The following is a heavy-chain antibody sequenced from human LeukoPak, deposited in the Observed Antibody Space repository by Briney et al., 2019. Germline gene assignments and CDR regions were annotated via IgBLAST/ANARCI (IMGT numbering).Heavy chain of an antibody. V-gene: IGHV4-4*07. CDR2: IHGSGTT. CDR1: GDSISRYY. Sequence: SETLSLTCTVSGDSISRYYWNWIRQPAGKELEWIGRIHGSGTTTYNPSLKSRVYISIDKSKNQFSLRLPSVPAADTAVYYWARVDSGTYHSLEIWGQGTLVSVSS. CDR3: ARVDSGTYHSLEI. J-gene: IGHJ1*01. D-gene: IGHD1-26*01.